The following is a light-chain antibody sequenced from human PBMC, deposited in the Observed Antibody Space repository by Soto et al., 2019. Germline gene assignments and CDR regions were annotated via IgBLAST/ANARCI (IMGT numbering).Light chain of an antibody. CDR1: QSISNW. Sequence: DIQLTQSPSTLPSYVGDKITITCRASQSISNWVAWYQQKPGTAPKVLIYHASNLQSGVPSRFSGSGSGTEFTLTISRRQPDDFATYYCQQYNSYSFGQGAKVDLK. CDR3: QQYNSYS. J-gene: IGKJ1*01. V-gene: IGKV1-5*01. CDR2: HAS.